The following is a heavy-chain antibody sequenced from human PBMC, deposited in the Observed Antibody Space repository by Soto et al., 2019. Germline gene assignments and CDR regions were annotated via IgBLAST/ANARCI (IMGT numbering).Heavy chain of an antibody. CDR2: ISAHNGNT. CDR3: ARGSYISSWYSLDY. V-gene: IGHV1-18*04. Sequence: ASVKVSCKASGYTFTSYGISWVRQAPGQGLEWMGWISAHNGNTDYAQKFQGRVTMTTDTSTSTASTELRSLRSDDTAVYYCARGSYISSWYSLDYWGQGTLVTVSS. CDR1: GYTFTSYG. J-gene: IGHJ4*02. D-gene: IGHD6-13*01.